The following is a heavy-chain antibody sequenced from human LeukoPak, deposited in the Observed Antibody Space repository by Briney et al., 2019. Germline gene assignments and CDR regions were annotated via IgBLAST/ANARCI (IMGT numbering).Heavy chain of an antibody. Sequence: PGGSLRLSCAASGFTFSSYWMSWVRQAPGKGLEWVANIKQDGSEKYYVDSVKGRFTISRDNAKNSLYLQMNSLRAEDTAVYYCGRTIGGFGEVSSYYYYYYYMDVWGKGTTVTVSS. CDR2: IKQDGSEK. CDR1: GFTFSSYW. J-gene: IGHJ6*03. D-gene: IGHD3-16*02. CDR3: GRTIGGFGEVSSYYYYYYYMDV. V-gene: IGHV3-7*01.